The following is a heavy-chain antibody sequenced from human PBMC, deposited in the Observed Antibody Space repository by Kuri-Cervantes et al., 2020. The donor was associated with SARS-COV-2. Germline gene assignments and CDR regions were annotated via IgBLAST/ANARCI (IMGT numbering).Heavy chain of an antibody. D-gene: IGHD2-21*02. J-gene: IGHJ4*02. Sequence: DSVKVSCKASGYTFTSYGISWVRQAPGQGLEWMGWISAYNGNTNYAQKLQGRVTMTTDTSTSTAYMELRSLRSDDTAVYYCARSPGSIVVVTAPDYWGQGTLVTVSS. CDR1: GYTFTSYG. V-gene: IGHV1-18*04. CDR3: ARSPGSIVVVTAPDY. CDR2: ISAYNGNT.